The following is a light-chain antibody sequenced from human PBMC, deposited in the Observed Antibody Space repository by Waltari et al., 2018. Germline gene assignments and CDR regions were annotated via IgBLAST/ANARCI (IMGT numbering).Light chain of an antibody. CDR1: QSVLYNSNNQNN. Sequence: DIVMTQSPDSPSVSLGERATINCQSGQSVLYNSNNQNNLAWYEKKPGQPPKLFISLASTRGAGVPDRFRGRGYGKDFTLTSNSLQAEDVAVYYCQQYYGARTFGQGTKVEIK. CDR3: QQYYGART. V-gene: IGKV4-1*01. J-gene: IGKJ1*01. CDR2: LAS.